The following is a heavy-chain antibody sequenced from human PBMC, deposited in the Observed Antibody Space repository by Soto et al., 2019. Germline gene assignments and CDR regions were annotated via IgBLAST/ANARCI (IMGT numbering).Heavy chain of an antibody. V-gene: IGHV3-48*02. Sequence: EVRLVESGGGLVQPGGSLRLSCAASGFTFSSYSMNWVRQAPGKGLEWVSYISSSSSTIYYADSVKGRFTISRDNAKNSLYLQMNSLRDEDTAVYYCARQWLPRGAYYFDYWGQGTLVTVSS. J-gene: IGHJ4*02. D-gene: IGHD6-19*01. CDR1: GFTFSSYS. CDR2: ISSSSSTI. CDR3: ARQWLPRGAYYFDY.